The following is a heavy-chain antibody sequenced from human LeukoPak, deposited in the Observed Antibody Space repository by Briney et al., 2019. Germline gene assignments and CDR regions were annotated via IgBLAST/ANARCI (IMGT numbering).Heavy chain of an antibody. CDR3: VRRDTGWNYFDY. Sequence: SETLSLTCAVSGGSINSHYWGWIRQPPGKGLQWIGDIYSTGKNNYNPSLKSRVTISLDTSKSHLSLNLTSVLAADTAIYYCVRRDTGWNYFDYWGQGILVTVSS. CDR2: IYSTGKN. CDR1: GGSINSHY. J-gene: IGHJ4*02. V-gene: IGHV4-4*08. D-gene: IGHD6-19*01.